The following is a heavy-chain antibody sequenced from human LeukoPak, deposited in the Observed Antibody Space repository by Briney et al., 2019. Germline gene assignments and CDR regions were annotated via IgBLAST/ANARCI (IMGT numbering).Heavy chain of an antibody. D-gene: IGHD3-22*01. Sequence: SETLSLTCTVSGDSLTGYYWGWIRQPPGKGLEWIGNIYYTGNTYYNPSLKSRVTISLDTSKNQFSLKVISMTAADTAVYYCARSDSTEANFDYWGQGTLVTVSS. CDR2: IYYTGNT. V-gene: IGHV4-39*07. CDR3: ARSDSTEANFDY. J-gene: IGHJ4*02. CDR1: GDSLTGYY.